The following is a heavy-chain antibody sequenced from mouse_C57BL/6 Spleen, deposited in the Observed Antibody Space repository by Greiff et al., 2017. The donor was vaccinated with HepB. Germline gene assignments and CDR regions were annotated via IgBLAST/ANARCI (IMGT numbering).Heavy chain of an antibody. CDR3: ARSGVTTVVDAMDY. CDR1: GFTFSSYG. V-gene: IGHV5-6*01. Sequence: EVMLVESGGDLVKPGGSLKLSCAASGFTFSSYGMSWVRQTPDRRLEWVATISSGGSYTYYPDSVKGRFTISRDNAKNTLYLQMSSLKSEDTAMYYCARSGVTTVVDAMDYWGQGTSVTVSS. CDR2: ISSGGSYT. J-gene: IGHJ4*01. D-gene: IGHD1-1*01.